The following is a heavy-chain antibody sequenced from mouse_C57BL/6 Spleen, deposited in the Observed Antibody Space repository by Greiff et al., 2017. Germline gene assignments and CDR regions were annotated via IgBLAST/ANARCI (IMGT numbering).Heavy chain of an antibody. D-gene: IGHD2-5*01. Sequence: EVQLQESGPELVKPGASVKISCKASGYSFTGYYMNWVKQSPEKSLEWIGEINPSTGGTTYNQKFKAKATLTVDKSSSTAYMQLKSLTSEDSAVYYCARGSNSYAMDYWGQGTSVTVSS. V-gene: IGHV1-42*01. CDR1: GYSFTGYY. J-gene: IGHJ4*01. CDR3: ARGSNSYAMDY. CDR2: INPSTGGT.